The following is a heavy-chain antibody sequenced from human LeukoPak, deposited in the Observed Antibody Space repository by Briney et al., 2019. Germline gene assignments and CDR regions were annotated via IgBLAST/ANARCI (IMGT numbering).Heavy chain of an antibody. CDR2: IKQDGSEK. CDR1: GFTFSSYW. J-gene: IGHJ3*02. V-gene: IGHV3-7*01. Sequence: PGGSLRLSCAASGFTFSSYWMSRVRQAPGKGLEWVANIKQDGSEKYYVDSVKGRFTISRDNAKNSLYLQMNSLRAEDTAVYYCARVRGGYYDSSGYLDAFDIWGQGTMVTVSS. D-gene: IGHD3-22*01. CDR3: ARVRGGYYDSSGYLDAFDI.